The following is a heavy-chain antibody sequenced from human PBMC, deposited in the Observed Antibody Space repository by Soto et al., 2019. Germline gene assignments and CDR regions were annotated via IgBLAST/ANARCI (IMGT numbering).Heavy chain of an antibody. J-gene: IGHJ4*02. Sequence: GVSQRVSSAAAGLNLRNYAMSWVRQAPGKGLEWVSSISGSGVNSFYPDSVKGRFTISRDNSKNILYLQMNSLRVEDTAVYYCATYNWNNPTDYWGQGTLVTVSS. CDR1: GLNLRNYA. V-gene: IGHV3-23*01. CDR3: ATYNWNNPTDY. CDR2: ISGSGVNS. D-gene: IGHD1-20*01.